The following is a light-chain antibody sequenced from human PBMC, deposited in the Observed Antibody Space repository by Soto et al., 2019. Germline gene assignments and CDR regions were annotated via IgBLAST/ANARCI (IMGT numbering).Light chain of an antibody. Sequence: DIQMTQSPSTLSASGGDRVTITCRASQTISNWLAWYQQKPGKGPKLLIYDASSLESGVASRFSGSGCGTDFTFTISSLQPEDIATYYCQQYASLPLIFGGGTKVDIK. CDR1: QTISNW. CDR3: QQYASLPLI. CDR2: DAS. V-gene: IGKV1-5*01. J-gene: IGKJ4*01.